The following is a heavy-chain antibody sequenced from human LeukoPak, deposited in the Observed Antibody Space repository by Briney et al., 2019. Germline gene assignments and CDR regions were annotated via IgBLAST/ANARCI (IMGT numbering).Heavy chain of an antibody. Sequence: NPSETLSLTCTVSGGSISSSSYYWGWIRQPPGKGLEWIGSIYYSGSTYYNPSLKSRVTISVDTSKNQFSLKLSSVTAADTAVYYCARRRGAFDIWGQGTMVTVSS. CDR2: IYYSGST. V-gene: IGHV4-39*01. CDR3: ARRRGAFDI. J-gene: IGHJ3*02. D-gene: IGHD3-16*01. CDR1: GGSISSSSYY.